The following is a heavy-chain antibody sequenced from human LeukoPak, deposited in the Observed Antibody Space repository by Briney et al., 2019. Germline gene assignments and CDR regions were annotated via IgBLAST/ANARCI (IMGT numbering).Heavy chain of an antibody. J-gene: IGHJ4*02. D-gene: IGHD5-18*01. CDR1: GFTFSSYA. Sequence: GGSLRLSCADSGFTFSSYAMSWVRQAPGKGLEWVSGISGSGGSTYYADSVKGRFTISRDNSKNTLYLQMNSLRAEDTAVYYCAKGRQLWYFDYWGQGTLVTVSS. CDR3: AKGRQLWYFDY. CDR2: ISGSGGST. V-gene: IGHV3-23*01.